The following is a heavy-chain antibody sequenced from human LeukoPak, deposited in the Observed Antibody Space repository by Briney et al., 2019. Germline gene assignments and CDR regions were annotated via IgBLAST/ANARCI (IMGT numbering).Heavy chain of an antibody. D-gene: IGHD6-6*01. CDR2: VNESGGT. V-gene: IGHV4-34*01. CDR1: IDSFSNYH. Sequence: SETLSLTCAVYIDSFSNYHWNWIRQTPAKGMEWIGEVNESGGTNISPSLRSRVILSVDTSKNEFSLKLSSVTAADTAVYYCARGPPDSSSLYYFDYYMDVWGKGTTVTVSS. CDR3: ARGPPDSSSLYYFDYYMDV. J-gene: IGHJ6*03.